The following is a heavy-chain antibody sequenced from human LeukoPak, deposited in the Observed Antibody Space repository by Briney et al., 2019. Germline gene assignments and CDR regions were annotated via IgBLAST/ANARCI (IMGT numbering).Heavy chain of an antibody. CDR3: ARQRGWLQPYYFDY. D-gene: IGHD5-24*01. CDR1: GYTFTSYG. V-gene: IGHV1-18*01. Sequence: GASVKVSCKASGYTFTSYGISWVRQAPGQGLEWMGWISAYNGNTNYAQKLQGRVTMTTDTSTSTAYMELSSLRSDDTAVYYCARQRGWLQPYYFDYWGQGTLVTVSS. CDR2: ISAYNGNT. J-gene: IGHJ4*02.